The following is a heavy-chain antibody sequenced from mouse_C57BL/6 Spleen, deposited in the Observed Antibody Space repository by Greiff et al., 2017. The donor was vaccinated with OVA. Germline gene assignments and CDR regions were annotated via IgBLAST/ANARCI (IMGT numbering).Heavy chain of an antibody. J-gene: IGHJ4*01. V-gene: IGHV1-50*01. CDR1: GYTFTSYW. D-gene: IGHD3-2*02. CDR3: ARELRLRLVPYAMDY. CDR2: IDPSDSYT. Sequence: QVQLQQPGAELVKPGASVKLSCKASGYTFTSYWMQWVKQRPGQGLEWIGEIDPSDSYTNYNQKFKGKVTLTVDTSSSTAYMQLSSLTSEDSAVYYCARELRLRLVPYAMDYWGQGTSVTVSS.